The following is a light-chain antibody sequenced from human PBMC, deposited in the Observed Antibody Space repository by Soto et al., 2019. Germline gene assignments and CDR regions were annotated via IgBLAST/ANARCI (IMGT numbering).Light chain of an antibody. V-gene: IGKV3-15*01. J-gene: IGKJ1*01. CDR2: GAS. CDR3: QQYNNWPVT. CDR1: QSVSSN. Sequence: EIVMTQSPATLSVSPGERATLSCRASQSVSSNLAWYQQKPGQAPRLLIYGASTRATGIPARFSGSGSGTEFTLTISSLQYEAFAVYYCQQYNNWPVTFGQGTQGEIK.